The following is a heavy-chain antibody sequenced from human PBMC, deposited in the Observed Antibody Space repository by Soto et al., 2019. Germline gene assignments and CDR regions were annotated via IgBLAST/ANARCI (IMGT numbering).Heavy chain of an antibody. J-gene: IGHJ6*02. CDR3: ARKSLTVFLNYYGMDV. D-gene: IGHD4-17*01. Sequence: ASVKVSCKASGYTFTSYAIHWVRQAPGQRLEWMGWINAGNGNTKYSQKFQGRVTITRDTSASTAYMELSSLRSEDTAVYYCARKSLTVFLNYYGMDVWGQGTTVTVSS. V-gene: IGHV1-3*01. CDR2: INAGNGNT. CDR1: GYTFTSYA.